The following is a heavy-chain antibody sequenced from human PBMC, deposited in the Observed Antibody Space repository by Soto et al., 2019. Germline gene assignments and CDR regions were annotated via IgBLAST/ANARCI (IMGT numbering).Heavy chain of an antibody. J-gene: IGHJ4*02. CDR1: GYTFTSYG. Sequence: QVQLVQSGAEGKKPGASVKVSCKASGYTFTSYGISWVRQAPGHGLEWMGWISAYNGNTKDAQKLQGRVTMTTDTTTSTDYMELRSLSSDDTAVYYCARESPPVDYWGQGNLVTVSA. CDR3: ARESPPVDY. CDR2: ISAYNGNT. V-gene: IGHV1-18*01.